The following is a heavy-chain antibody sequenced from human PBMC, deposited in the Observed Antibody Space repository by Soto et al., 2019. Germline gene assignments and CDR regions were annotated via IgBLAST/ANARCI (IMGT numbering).Heavy chain of an antibody. V-gene: IGHV3-53*04. CDR3: ARERGSGSSWPSFDY. J-gene: IGHJ4*02. CDR1: GFTVSSNY. CDR2: IYSGGST. D-gene: IGHD6-13*01. Sequence: GGSLRLSCAASGFTVSSNYMSWVRQAPGKGLEWVSVIYSGGSTYYADSVKGRFTISRHNSKNTLYLQMNSLRAEDTAVYYCARERGSGSSWPSFDYWGQGTLVTVSS.